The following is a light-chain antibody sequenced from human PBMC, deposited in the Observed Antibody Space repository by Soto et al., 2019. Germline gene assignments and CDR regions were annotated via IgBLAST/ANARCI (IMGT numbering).Light chain of an antibody. Sequence: EIVMTQSPATLSVSPGERATLSCRASQSVSSDLAWYHQKPGQAPRLLIYGASTRATGIPARFSGSGSGTEFTLTIDRLEPEDFATYYCQQYGSSPRAFGQGTKVDIK. J-gene: IGKJ1*01. CDR2: GAS. CDR1: QSVSSD. V-gene: IGKV3-15*01. CDR3: QQYGSSPRA.